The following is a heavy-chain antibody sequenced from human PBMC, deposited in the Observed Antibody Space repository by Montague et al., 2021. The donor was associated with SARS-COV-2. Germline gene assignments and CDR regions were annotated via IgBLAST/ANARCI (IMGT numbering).Heavy chain of an antibody. V-gene: IGHV6-1*01. Sequence: CAISGDSVSSNIATWNWIRQSPSRDLEWLEITYYRSKWYNDYAESVKSRITIDPDTSKHQFSLHLNSVTPEDTAVYYCARIPVGSKYYFDFWGQGTLVTVSS. CDR1: GDSVSSNIAT. CDR2: TYYRSKWYN. CDR3: ARIPVGSKYYFDF. J-gene: IGHJ4*02. D-gene: IGHD2-2*01.